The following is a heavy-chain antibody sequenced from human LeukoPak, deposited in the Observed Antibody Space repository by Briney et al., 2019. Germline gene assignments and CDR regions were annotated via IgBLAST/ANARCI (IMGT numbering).Heavy chain of an antibody. V-gene: IGHV4-34*01. CDR3: ARATFYDYVWGSYRQKTFDI. Sequence: SETLSLTCAVYGGSFSGYYWSWIRQPPGKGLEWIGEINHSGSTNYNPSLKSRVTISVDTSKNQFSLKLSSVTAADTAVYYCARATFYDYVWGSYRQKTFDIWGQGTMVTVSS. CDR1: GGSFSGYY. CDR2: INHSGST. J-gene: IGHJ3*02. D-gene: IGHD3-16*02.